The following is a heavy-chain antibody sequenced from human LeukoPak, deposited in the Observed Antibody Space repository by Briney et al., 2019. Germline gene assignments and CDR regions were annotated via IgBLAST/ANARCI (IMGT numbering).Heavy chain of an antibody. D-gene: IGHD3-3*01. Sequence: ASVKVSCKASGGTFSSYTISWVRQAPGQGLEWMGRIIPILGIANYAQKFQGRVTITANKSTSTAYMELSSLRSEDTAVYYCARGAHYYDFWSGYWNWFDPWGQGTLVTVSS. CDR2: IIPILGIA. V-gene: IGHV1-69*02. CDR1: GGTFSSYT. CDR3: ARGAHYYDFWSGYWNWFDP. J-gene: IGHJ5*02.